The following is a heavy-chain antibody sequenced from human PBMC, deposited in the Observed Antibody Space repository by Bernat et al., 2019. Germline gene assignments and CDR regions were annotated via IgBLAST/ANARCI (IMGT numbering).Heavy chain of an antibody. CDR3: ARHGADNFWTAGGLDY. CDR2: IYPGDSDT. V-gene: IGHV5-51*01. J-gene: IGHJ4*01. D-gene: IGHD3/OR15-3a*01. Sequence: VQLVQSGAEVKKPGESLKISCQGSGYSFTSYWIGWVRQMPGKGLEWMGIIYPGDSDTTYSSSLQGQVTISADKSVSTAYRQWISLKASDTAMYYGARHGADNFWTAGGLDYWGKEPWSPSPQ. CDR1: GYSFTSYW.